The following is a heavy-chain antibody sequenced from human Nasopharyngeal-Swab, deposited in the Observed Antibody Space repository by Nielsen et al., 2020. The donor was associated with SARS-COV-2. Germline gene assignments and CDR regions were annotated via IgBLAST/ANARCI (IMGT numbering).Heavy chain of an antibody. CDR3: AKDRDSGDDSDDYYHYYGMDV. Sequence: GESLKISCAASGFTFNTYAISWVRQAPRKGLEWVSVISGSDYSTKYADSVKGRFTISRDNSKNTVNLQMNSLRAEDTAIYYCAKDRDSGDDSDDYYHYYGMDVWGQGTTVTVSS. J-gene: IGHJ6*02. D-gene: IGHD5-12*01. CDR1: GFTFNTYA. CDR2: ISGSDYST. V-gene: IGHV3-23*01.